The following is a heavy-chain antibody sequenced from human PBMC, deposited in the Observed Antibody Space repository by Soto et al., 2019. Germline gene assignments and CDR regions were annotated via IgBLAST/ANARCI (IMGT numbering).Heavy chain of an antibody. CDR1: GFTFSSYG. Sequence: GGSLRLSCAASGFTFSSYGMHWVRQAPGKGLEWVAVISYDGSNKYYADSVKGRFTISRDNSKNTLYLQMNSLRAEDTAVYYCAKDITTIFGVVMADYYGMDVWGQGTTVTVSS. CDR3: AKDITTIFGVVMADYYGMDV. J-gene: IGHJ6*02. D-gene: IGHD3-3*01. V-gene: IGHV3-30*18. CDR2: ISYDGSNK.